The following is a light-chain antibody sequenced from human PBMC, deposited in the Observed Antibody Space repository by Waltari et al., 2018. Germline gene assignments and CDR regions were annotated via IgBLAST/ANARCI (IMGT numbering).Light chain of an antibody. CDR2: KAS. CDR1: QSISSW. V-gene: IGKV1-5*03. CDR3: QQYNSYSPAWT. Sequence: DIQITQSPSTLSASVGDRVTITCRASQSISSWLSWYPQKPGKAPKLLIYKASSLESGVPSRFSGSGSGTEFTLTISSLQPDDFATYYCQQYNSYSPAWTFGQGTKVEIK. J-gene: IGKJ1*01.